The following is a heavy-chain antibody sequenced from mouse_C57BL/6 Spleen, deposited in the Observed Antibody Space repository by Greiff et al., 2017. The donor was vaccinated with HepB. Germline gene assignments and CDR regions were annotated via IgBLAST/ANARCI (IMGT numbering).Heavy chain of an antibody. D-gene: IGHD1-1*01. Sequence: EVQRVESGGGLVQPGGSMKLSCVASGFTFSNYWMNWVRQSPEKGLEWVAQIRLKSDNYATYYAESVKGRFTISRDDSKSSVYLQMNNLRAEDTGIYYCTSNYYGSSDRYFDVWGTGTTVTVSS. CDR2: IRLKSDNYAT. CDR3: TSNYYGSSDRYFDV. J-gene: IGHJ1*03. CDR1: GFTFSNYW. V-gene: IGHV6-3*01.